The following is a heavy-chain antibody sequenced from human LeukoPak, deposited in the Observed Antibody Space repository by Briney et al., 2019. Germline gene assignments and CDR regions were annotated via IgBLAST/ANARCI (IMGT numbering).Heavy chain of an antibody. D-gene: IGHD6-13*01. V-gene: IGHV4-4*07. CDR3: ARAYSSSWYWNWFDP. J-gene: IGHJ5*02. CDR1: GGSISSYY. CDR2: IHTSGST. Sequence: SETLSLTCTVSGGSISSYYWSWIRQPAGKGLEWIGRIHTSGSTNYNPSLKSRVTMSGDTSKNQFSLKMSSVTAADTAVYYCARAYSSSWYWNWFDPWGQGTLVTVSS.